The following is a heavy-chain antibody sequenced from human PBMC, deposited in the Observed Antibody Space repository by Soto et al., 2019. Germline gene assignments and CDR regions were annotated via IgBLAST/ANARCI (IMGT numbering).Heavy chain of an antibody. J-gene: IGHJ6*02. Sequence: ASVKVSCKASGYSFTDYHIHWVRQAPGRGLEWLGRINPKSGGTSTAQKFQGWVTMTTDTSISTASMELTRLTSDDTAIYYCARGHSTDCSNGVCSFFYNHDMDVWGQGTTVTVYS. CDR1: GYSFTDYH. V-gene: IGHV1-2*04. CDR3: ARGHSTDCSNGVCSFFYNHDMDV. D-gene: IGHD2-8*01. CDR2: INPKSGGT.